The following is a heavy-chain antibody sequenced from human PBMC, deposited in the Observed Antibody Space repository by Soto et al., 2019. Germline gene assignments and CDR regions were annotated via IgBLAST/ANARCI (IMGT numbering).Heavy chain of an antibody. CDR2: IYYSGST. D-gene: IGHD2-8*01. CDR3: ARGVAPMVYAIRGAWFDP. Sequence: TLSLNCTVSVGSSSSGGYYWSWILQHPGKGLEWIGYIYYSGSTYYNPSLKSRVTISVDTSKNQFSLKLSSVTAADTAVYYCARGVAPMVYAIRGAWFDPWGQGTLVTVSS. CDR1: VGSSSSGGYY. J-gene: IGHJ5*02. V-gene: IGHV4-31*03.